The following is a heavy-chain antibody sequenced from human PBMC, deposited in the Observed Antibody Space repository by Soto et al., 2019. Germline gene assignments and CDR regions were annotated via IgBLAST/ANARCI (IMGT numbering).Heavy chain of an antibody. Sequence: PSDTLSLTCTVAGSSISSYYWSWIRQPPGKGLEWIGYIYYSGSTNYNPSLKSRVTISVDTSKNQFSLKLSSVTAADTAVYYCAAYSFGYFQHWGQGTLVTVSS. CDR2: IYYSGST. D-gene: IGHD2-15*01. CDR3: AAYSFGYFQH. V-gene: IGHV4-59*01. CDR1: GSSISSYY. J-gene: IGHJ1*01.